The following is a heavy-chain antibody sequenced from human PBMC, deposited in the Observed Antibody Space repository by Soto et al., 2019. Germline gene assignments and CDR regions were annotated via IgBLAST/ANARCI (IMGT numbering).Heavy chain of an antibody. J-gene: IGHJ4*02. CDR3: VKADIVVVTAILSTEY. D-gene: IGHD2-21*02. CDR1: GFTFSSYA. CDR2: ISSNGGST. Sequence: GGSLRLSCAASGFTFSSYAMSWVRQAPGKGLEYVSAISSNGGSTYYADSVKGRFTISRDNSKNTLYLQMSSLRAEDTAVYYCVKADIVVVTAILSTEYWGQGTLVTVSS. V-gene: IGHV3-64D*06.